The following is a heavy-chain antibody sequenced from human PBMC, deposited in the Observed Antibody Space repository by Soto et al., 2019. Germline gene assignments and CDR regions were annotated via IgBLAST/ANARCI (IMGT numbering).Heavy chain of an antibody. J-gene: IGHJ6*02. CDR2: ITSSSSTI. CDR3: ATDYDFWSGYFRMDV. Sequence: GGSLRLSCAASGFTFSRHSMNWVRQAPGKGLEWVSFITSSSSTIYYADSVKGRFTISRDNAKNSLYLQMNSLRDADTAVYYCATDYDFWSGYFRMDVWGQGTTVTVSS. CDR1: GFTFSRHS. D-gene: IGHD3-3*01. V-gene: IGHV3-48*02.